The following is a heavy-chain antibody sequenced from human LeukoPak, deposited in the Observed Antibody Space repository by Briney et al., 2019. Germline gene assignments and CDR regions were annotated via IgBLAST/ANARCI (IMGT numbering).Heavy chain of an antibody. J-gene: IGHJ4*02. Sequence: GGSLRLSCAASGFTFSSYAMHWVRQAPGKGLEWVAVISYDGSNKYYADSVKGRFTISRDNPKNTLYLQMNSLRAEDTAVYYCARGADYYDSSFADWGQGTLVTVSS. CDR2: ISYDGSNK. CDR1: GFTFSSYA. D-gene: IGHD3-22*01. V-gene: IGHV3-30-3*01. CDR3: ARGADYYDSSFAD.